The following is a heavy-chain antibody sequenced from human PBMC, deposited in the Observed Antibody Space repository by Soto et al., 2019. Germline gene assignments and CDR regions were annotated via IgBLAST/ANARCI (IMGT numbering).Heavy chain of an antibody. D-gene: IGHD4-17*01. V-gene: IGHV3-21*01. J-gene: IGHJ4*02. CDR1: GFTFSSYS. CDR3: ASEGGYGTTVTTEGDDY. CDR2: ISSSSSYI. Sequence: KPGGSLRLSCAASGFTFSSYSMNWVRQAPGKGLEWVSSISSSSSYIYYADSVKGRFTISRDNAKNSLYLQMNSLRAEDTAVYYCASEGGYGTTVTTEGDDYWGQGTLVTVSS.